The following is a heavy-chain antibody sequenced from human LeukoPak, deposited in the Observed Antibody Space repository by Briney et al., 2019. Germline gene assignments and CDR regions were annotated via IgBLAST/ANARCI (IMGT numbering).Heavy chain of an antibody. V-gene: IGHV1-69*13. J-gene: IGHJ3*02. CDR1: GGTFSSYA. D-gene: IGHD3-10*01. Sequence: AASVKVSCKASGGTFSSYAISWVRQAPGQGLEWMGGIIPIFGTANYAQKFQGRVTITADESTSTAYMELSSLRSEDTAVYYCARLITMVRGVIISQDAFDIWGQGTMVTVSS. CDR2: IIPIFGTA. CDR3: ARLITMVRGVIISQDAFDI.